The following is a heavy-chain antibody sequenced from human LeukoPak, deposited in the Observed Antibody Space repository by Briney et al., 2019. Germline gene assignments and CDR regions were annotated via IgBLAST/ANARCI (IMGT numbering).Heavy chain of an antibody. CDR1: GFTFSSYA. D-gene: IGHD4-17*01. CDR2: ISYDGSNK. CDR3: ARDDFPTVTTRYFDY. J-gene: IGHJ4*02. Sequence: QPGRSLRLSCAASGFTFSSYAMHWVRQAPGKGLEWVAVISYDGSNKYYADSVKGRFTISRDNSKSTLYLQMNSLRAEDTAVYYCARDDFPTVTTRYFDYWGQGTLVTVSS. V-gene: IGHV3-30-3*01.